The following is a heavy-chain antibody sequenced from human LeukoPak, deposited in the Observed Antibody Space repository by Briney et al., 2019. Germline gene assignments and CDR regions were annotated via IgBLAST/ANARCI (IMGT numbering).Heavy chain of an antibody. D-gene: IGHD6-13*01. V-gene: IGHV4-39*01. J-gene: IGHJ4*02. CDR1: GGSISSGSYY. CDR2: IYYSGST. CDR3: ARHDRIIASPLV. Sequence: SETLSLTRTVSGGSISSGSYYWGWIRQPPGKGLEWIGSIYYSGSTYYNPSLKSRVTISVDTSKNQFSLKLSSVTAADTAVYYCARHDRIIASPLVWGQGTLVTVSS.